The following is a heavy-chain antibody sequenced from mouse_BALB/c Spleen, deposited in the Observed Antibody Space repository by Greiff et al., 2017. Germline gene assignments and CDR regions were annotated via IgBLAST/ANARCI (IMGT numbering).Heavy chain of an antibody. CDR3: ATSWDSPFAY. Sequence: DLVKPGASVKLSCKASGYTFTSYWINWIKQRPGQGLEWIGRIAPGSGSTYYNEMFKGKATLTVDTSSSTAYIQLSSLSSEDSAVYCCATSWDSPFAYWGQGTLVTVSA. V-gene: IGHV1S41*01. CDR2: IAPGSGST. CDR1: GYTFTSYW. D-gene: IGHD4-1*01. J-gene: IGHJ3*01.